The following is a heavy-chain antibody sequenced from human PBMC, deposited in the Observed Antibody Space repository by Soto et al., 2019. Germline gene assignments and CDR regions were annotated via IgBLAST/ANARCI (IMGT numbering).Heavy chain of an antibody. Sequence: PSETLSLTCAGSGGSISTSNWWTWVRQPPGRGLEWIGEIYHSGTTNSNPSLKSRVTMSVDKSKNQFSLNLNSVTAEDTAVYYCARRGYYDTSGYAYNWGQGTLVAVSS. CDR1: GGSISTSNW. J-gene: IGHJ4*02. V-gene: IGHV4-4*02. CDR2: IYHSGTT. CDR3: ARRGYYDTSGYAYN. D-gene: IGHD3-22*01.